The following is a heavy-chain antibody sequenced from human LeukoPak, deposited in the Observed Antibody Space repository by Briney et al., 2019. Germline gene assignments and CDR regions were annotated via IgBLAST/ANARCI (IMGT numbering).Heavy chain of an antibody. CDR3: ARAPPYSSASWGYYGMDV. D-gene: IGHD6-6*01. J-gene: IGHJ6*02. CDR1: GFTFSDYA. V-gene: IGHV3-33*01. Sequence: GGSLRLSCAASGFTFSDYAMHWVRQAPGKGLEWVTFIWYDGSNKYYADSVKGRFTISRENAKNSLYLQMNSLRAGDTAVYYCARAPPYSSASWGYYGMDVWGQGTTVTVSS. CDR2: IWYDGSNK.